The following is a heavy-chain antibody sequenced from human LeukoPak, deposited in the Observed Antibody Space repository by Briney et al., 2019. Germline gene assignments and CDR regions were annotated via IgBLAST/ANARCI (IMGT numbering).Heavy chain of an antibody. CDR1: GFTFSSYA. Sequence: LPGGSLRLSCAASGFTFSSYAMSWVRQAPGKGLEWVSAISGSGGSTYYADSVKGRFTISRDNSKNTLYLQMNSLRAEDTAVYYCANTRGDSGSFPFDYWGQGTLVTVSS. V-gene: IGHV3-23*01. CDR3: ANTRGDSGSFPFDY. D-gene: IGHD1-26*01. CDR2: ISGSGGST. J-gene: IGHJ4*02.